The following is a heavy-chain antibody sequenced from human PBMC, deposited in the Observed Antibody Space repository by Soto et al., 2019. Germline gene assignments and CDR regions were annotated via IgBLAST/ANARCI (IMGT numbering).Heavy chain of an antibody. V-gene: IGHV3-23*01. D-gene: IGHD3-10*01. J-gene: IGHJ5*02. CDR1: GFTFSSYA. CDR3: AKGGRYYYGSGSYYLWFDP. CDR2: ISGSGGST. Sequence: QSGGSLRLSCAASGFTFSSYAMSWVRQAPGKGLEWASAISGSGGSTYYADSVKGRFTISRDNSKNTLYLQMNSLRAEDTAVYYCAKGGRYYYGSGSYYLWFDPWGQGTLV.